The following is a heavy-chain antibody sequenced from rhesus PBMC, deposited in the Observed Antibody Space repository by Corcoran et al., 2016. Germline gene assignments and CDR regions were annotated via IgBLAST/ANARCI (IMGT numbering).Heavy chain of an antibody. Sequence: QVQLQESGPGLVKPSETLSLTCAVSGGSISSGYYYWSWIRQPPGKGLEWIGNIAYSGSTSYNPSLKSPVTMSRDTAKNQVSLKLSSVTAADTAVYYCARGRGSSYVDYWGQGVLVTVSS. V-gene: IGHV4-122*02. CDR2: IAYSGST. D-gene: IGHD4-29*01. CDR1: GGSISSGYYY. CDR3: ARGRGSSYVDY. J-gene: IGHJ4*01.